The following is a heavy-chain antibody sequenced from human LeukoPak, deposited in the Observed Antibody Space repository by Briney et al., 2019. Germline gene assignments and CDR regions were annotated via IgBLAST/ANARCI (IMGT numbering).Heavy chain of an antibody. D-gene: IGHD2-15*01. CDR1: GGAFSGYY. CDR2: INHSGST. Sequence: SETLSLTCAVYGGAFSGYYWIWIRQTPGKGLEWIGEINHSGSTNYNPSLKSRVTISLDTSKNQFSLKLSSVTAADTAVYYCARLKVDIAAFDIWGQGTMVIVSS. V-gene: IGHV4-34*01. J-gene: IGHJ3*02. CDR3: ARLKVDIAAFDI.